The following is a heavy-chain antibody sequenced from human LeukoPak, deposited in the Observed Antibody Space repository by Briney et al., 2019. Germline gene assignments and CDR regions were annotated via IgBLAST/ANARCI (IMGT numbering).Heavy chain of an antibody. J-gene: IGHJ3*02. CDR2: IYNSGST. D-gene: IGHD3-22*01. CDR1: GVSFRSYY. CDR3: ARDFKYYDSSGYYAFDI. Sequence: SETLSLTCTVSGVSFRSYYWSWIRQPPGKGLEWIGYIYNSGSTNYNPSLKSRVTISVDTSKNQFSLKLSSVTAADTAVYYCARDFKYYDSSGYYAFDIWGQGTMVTVSS. V-gene: IGHV4-59*01.